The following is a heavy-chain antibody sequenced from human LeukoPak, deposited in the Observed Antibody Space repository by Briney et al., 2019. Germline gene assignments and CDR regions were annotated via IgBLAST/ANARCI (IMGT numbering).Heavy chain of an antibody. D-gene: IGHD2-15*01. CDR3: ARGGGYCSGGTCYFLVH. Sequence: QTLSLTCAISGDSVSSNSAAWNWIRQSPSRGLEWLGRTYYGCKWYNDYAVSVKSRITINPDTSKNQVYLQLNSVTPEDTAVYYCARGGGYCSGGTCYFLVHGGEGTRVTVPS. CDR1: GDSVSSNSAA. J-gene: IGHJ4*02. V-gene: IGHV6-1*01. CDR2: TYYGCKWYN.